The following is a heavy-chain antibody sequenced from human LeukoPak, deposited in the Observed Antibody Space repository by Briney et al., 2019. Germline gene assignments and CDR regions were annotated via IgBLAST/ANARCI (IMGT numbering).Heavy chain of an antibody. CDR2: IQRKIDGGTT. Sequence: GGSLRLSCAASGFTFNIYAMSWVRQAPGKGLEWVGRIQRKIDGGTTDYAAPVKGRFTISRDDSKNTVHLQMNSLKTEDTAVYYCTPTGGNNFDYWGQGTLVTVSS. D-gene: IGHD1-14*01. CDR1: GFTFNIYA. J-gene: IGHJ4*02. CDR3: TPTGGNNFDY. V-gene: IGHV3-15*01.